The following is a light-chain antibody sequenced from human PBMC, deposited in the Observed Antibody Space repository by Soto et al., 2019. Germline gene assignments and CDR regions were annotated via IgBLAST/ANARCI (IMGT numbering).Light chain of an antibody. Sequence: ESVLTQSPGTLSLSPGERAIISCRATQSISSRNLAWYQQKPGQPPRLLIYGASSRATGIPDRFSGSGSGTDSTLTISRLEPEDFAVYYCQQYGSSPRAFGGGTKVDI. CDR2: GAS. CDR1: QSISSRN. J-gene: IGKJ4*01. CDR3: QQYGSSPRA. V-gene: IGKV3-20*01.